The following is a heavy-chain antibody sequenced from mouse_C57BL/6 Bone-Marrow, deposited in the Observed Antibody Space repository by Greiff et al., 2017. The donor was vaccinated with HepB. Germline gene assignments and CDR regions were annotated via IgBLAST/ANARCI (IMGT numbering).Heavy chain of an antibody. J-gene: IGHJ2*01. CDR2: IDPENGDT. CDR1: GFNIKDDY. Sequence: EVQLQESGAELVRPGASVKLSCTASGFNIKDDYMHWVKQRPEQGLEWIGWIDPENGDTEYASKFQGKATITADTSSNTAYLQLSSLTSEDTAVYYCTAYDGYSFDDWGQGTTLTV. V-gene: IGHV14-4*01. CDR3: TAYDGYSFDD. D-gene: IGHD2-3*01.